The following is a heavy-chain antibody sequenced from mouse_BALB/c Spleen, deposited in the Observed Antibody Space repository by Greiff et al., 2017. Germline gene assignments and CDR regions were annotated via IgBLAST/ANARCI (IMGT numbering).Heavy chain of an antibody. CDR1: GYTFTSYT. Sequence: QVQLKESGAELARPGASVKMSCKASGYTFTSYTMHWVKQRPGQGLEWIGYINPSSGYTNYNQKFKDKATLTADKSSSTAYMQLSSLTSEDSAVYYCASLKTFAYWGQGTLVTVSA. V-gene: IGHV1-4*01. D-gene: IGHD1-3*01. CDR3: ASLKTFAY. CDR2: INPSSGYT. J-gene: IGHJ3*01.